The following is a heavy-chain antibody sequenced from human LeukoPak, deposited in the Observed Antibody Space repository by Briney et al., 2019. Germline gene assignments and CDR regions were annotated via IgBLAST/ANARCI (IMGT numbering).Heavy chain of an antibody. V-gene: IGHV1-18*01. D-gene: IGHD3-22*01. Sequence: RGSVKVSCKASGYTFTSYDISWVRQAPGQGLEWMGWISAYNGNTKYAQKLQGRVTMTTDTSTSTAYIELRSLRSDDAAVYYCATDSRGYFRDYWGQGTLVTVSS. CDR1: GYTFTSYD. CDR3: ATDSRGYFRDY. J-gene: IGHJ4*02. CDR2: ISAYNGNT.